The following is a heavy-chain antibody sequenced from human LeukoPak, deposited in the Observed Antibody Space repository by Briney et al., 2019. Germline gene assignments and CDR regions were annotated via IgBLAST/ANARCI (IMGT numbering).Heavy chain of an antibody. CDR2: IYSGGST. CDR3: AREIRVSQDYYGSGNSLNWFDP. J-gene: IGHJ5*02. D-gene: IGHD3-10*01. Sequence: GGSLRLSCAASGFTVSSNYMSWVRQAPGKGLEWVSVIYSGGSTYYADSVKGRFTISRDNSKNTLYLQMNSLRAEDTAVYYCAREIRVSQDYYGSGNSLNWFDPWGQGTLVTVSS. V-gene: IGHV3-66*01. CDR1: GFTVSSNY.